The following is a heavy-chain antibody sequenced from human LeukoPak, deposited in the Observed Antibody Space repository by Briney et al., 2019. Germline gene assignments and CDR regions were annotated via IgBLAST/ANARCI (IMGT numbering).Heavy chain of an antibody. CDR1: GYTFTSYD. CDR2: MNPISGNT. Sequence: VASVKVSCKASGYTFTSYDINWVRQATGQGLEWMGWMNPISGNTGYAQKFQGRVTMTRNTSISTAYMELSSLRSEDTAVYYCAASRSGWYLNKRNFDYWGQGTLVTVSS. D-gene: IGHD6-19*01. V-gene: IGHV1-8*01. CDR3: AASRSGWYLNKRNFDY. J-gene: IGHJ4*02.